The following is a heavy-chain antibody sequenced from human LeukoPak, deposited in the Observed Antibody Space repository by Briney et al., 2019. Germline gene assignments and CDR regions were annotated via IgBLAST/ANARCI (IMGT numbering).Heavy chain of an antibody. V-gene: IGHV1-69*13. Sequence: SVKVSCKASGGTFSSYAISWVRQAPGQGLEWMGGIIPIFGTANYAQKFQSRVTITADESTSTAYMELSSLRSEDTAVYYCAGGADVGLYTFDYWGQGTLVTVSS. J-gene: IGHJ4*02. CDR2: IIPIFGTA. CDR1: GGTFSSYA. CDR3: AGGADVGLYTFDY. D-gene: IGHD2-2*02.